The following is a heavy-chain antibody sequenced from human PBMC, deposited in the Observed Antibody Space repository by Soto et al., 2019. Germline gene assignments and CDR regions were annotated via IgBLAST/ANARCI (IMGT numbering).Heavy chain of an antibody. D-gene: IGHD1-26*01. CDR1: GFTPINAC. V-gene: IGHV3-15*01. CDR3: APKWNFAY. J-gene: IGHJ4*02. Sequence: EVQLVESGGGLVKPGGSLRLSCADSGFTPINACVSWVRQAPGKGLEWVGRIKNKIEGGTTDYAAPVKGRFSISRDDSKNMLYLQMNSMITADTAVYYCAPKWNFAYWGQGNLVNVSS. CDR2: IKNKIEGGTT.